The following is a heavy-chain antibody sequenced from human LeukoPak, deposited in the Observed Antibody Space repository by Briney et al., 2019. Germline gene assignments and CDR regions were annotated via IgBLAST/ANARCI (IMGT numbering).Heavy chain of an antibody. CDR1: GYTFTGYY. V-gene: IGHV1-2*02. Sequence: ASVKVSCKASGYTFTGYYMHWVRRAPGQGVEWMGWISPNSGGTNYAQKFQGRVTMTRDTSISTAYMELSRLRSDDTAVYYCARVDYYDSSGYYDNDYWGQGTLVTVSS. CDR3: ARVDYYDSSGYYDNDY. D-gene: IGHD3-22*01. J-gene: IGHJ4*02. CDR2: ISPNSGGT.